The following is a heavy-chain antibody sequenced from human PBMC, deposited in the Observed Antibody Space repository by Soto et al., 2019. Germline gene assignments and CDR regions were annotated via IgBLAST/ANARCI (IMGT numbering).Heavy chain of an antibody. J-gene: IGHJ4*02. CDR2: IYYSGST. Sequence: SETLSLTCTVSGGSISSGGYYWSWIRQHPGKGLEWIGYIYYSGSTYYNPSLKSRVTISVDASKNQFSLKLSSVTAADTAVYYCARDRVPNYYFDYWGQGTLVTVSS. CDR1: GGSISSGGYY. V-gene: IGHV4-31*03. CDR3: ARDRVPNYYFDY.